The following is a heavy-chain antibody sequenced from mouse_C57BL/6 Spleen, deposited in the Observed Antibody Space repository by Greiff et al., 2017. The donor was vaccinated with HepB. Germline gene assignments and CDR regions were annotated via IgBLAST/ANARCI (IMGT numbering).Heavy chain of an antibody. V-gene: IGHV1-69*01. CDR3: ARAGNGFAY. D-gene: IGHD2-1*01. J-gene: IGHJ3*01. CDR2: IDPSDSYT. CDR1: GYTFTSYW. Sequence: QVQLQQPGAELVMPGASVKLSCKASGYTFTSYWMHWVKQRPGQGLEWIGEIDPSDSYTNYNQKFKGKSTLTVDNASSAAYVQLSSLTSEDSAVYYCARAGNGFAYWGQGTLVTVSA.